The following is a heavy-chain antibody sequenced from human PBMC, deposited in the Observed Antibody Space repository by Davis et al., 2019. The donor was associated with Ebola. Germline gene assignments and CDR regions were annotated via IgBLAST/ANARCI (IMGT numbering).Heavy chain of an antibody. Sequence: GGSLRLSCAASGFTFSNSAMSWVRQAPGKGLEWVSAISSGGTTYYADSVKGRFTISRGSSKNTLYLQMNSLRVEDTAIYYCAKIFFGTRAIDYGDYWGQEPWSPSPQ. D-gene: IGHD3-3*01. CDR1: GFTFSNSA. CDR3: AKIFFGTRAIDYGDY. V-gene: IGHV3-23*01. CDR2: ISSGGTT. J-gene: IGHJ4*01.